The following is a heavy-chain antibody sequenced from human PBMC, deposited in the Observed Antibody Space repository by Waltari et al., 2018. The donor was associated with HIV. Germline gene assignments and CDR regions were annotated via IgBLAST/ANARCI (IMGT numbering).Heavy chain of an antibody. D-gene: IGHD6-13*01. CDR1: GFSVATSGVG. V-gene: IGHV2-5*01. CDR2: IYWNDEK. J-gene: IGHJ4*02. Sequence: QITLKESGPTLVKPTQTLTLTCTFSGFSVATSGVGVGWIRQPPGKALEWLALIYWNDEKRYSPSLGRRLTIRKDTSKNQVVLTMPNMDPVDTATYYCAHRRAGYSSGWYTRGFDYWGQGTLVTVSS. CDR3: AHRRAGYSSGWYTRGFDY.